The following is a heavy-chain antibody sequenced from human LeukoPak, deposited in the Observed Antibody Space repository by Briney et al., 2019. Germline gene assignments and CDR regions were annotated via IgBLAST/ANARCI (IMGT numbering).Heavy chain of an antibody. CDR3: ARLYYYYGLDV. Sequence: PSETLSLTCTVSGASISTYYWGWIRQPPGKGLELIGSKYYSGNSYYNPSLKSRVSISVDTSKNQFSLKLSSVTAADTAVYYCARLYYYYGLDVWGQGTTVTASS. CDR2: KYYSGNS. J-gene: IGHJ6*02. V-gene: IGHV4-39*01. CDR1: GASISTYY.